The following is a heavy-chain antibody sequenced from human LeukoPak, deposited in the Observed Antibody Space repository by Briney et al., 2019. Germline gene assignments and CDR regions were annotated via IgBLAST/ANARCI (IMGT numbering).Heavy chain of an antibody. CDR3: ARSWGSYRFDY. CDR1: GYSFTSYW. V-gene: IGHV5-51*01. D-gene: IGHD3-16*02. J-gene: IGHJ4*02. CDR2: IYPGDSKT. Sequence: GESLKISCKVSGYSFTSYWVGWVRQMPGKGLECMGIIYPGDSKTRYSPSFQGQVTISSDKSISTTYLQWSSLMASDTAMYYCARSWGSYRFDYWGQGTLVTVSS.